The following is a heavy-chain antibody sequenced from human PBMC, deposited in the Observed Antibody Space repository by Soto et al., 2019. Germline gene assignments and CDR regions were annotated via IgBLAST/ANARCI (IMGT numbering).Heavy chain of an antibody. V-gene: IGHV4-30-2*01. CDR2: IYHSGST. CDR1: GGSISSGGYS. J-gene: IGHJ4*02. CDR3: ARAGGYDGTHFDY. D-gene: IGHD5-12*01. Sequence: SETLSLTCAVSGGSISSGGYSWSWIRQPPGKGLEWIGYIYHSGSTYYNPSLKSRVTISVDRSKNQFSLKLSSVTAADTAVYYCARAGGYDGTHFDYWGQGTPVTVSS.